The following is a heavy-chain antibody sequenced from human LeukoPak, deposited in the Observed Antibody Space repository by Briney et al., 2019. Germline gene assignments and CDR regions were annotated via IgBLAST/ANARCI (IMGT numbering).Heavy chain of an antibody. Sequence: PGGSLRLSCAASGFTFSSYAMSWVRQAPGKGLEWVSGISSSGGSTYYADSVKGRFTISRDNSKNTLYLQMNSLRAEDTAVYYCAREILAPGKTHDYWGQGTLVTVSS. CDR3: AREILAPGKTHDY. J-gene: IGHJ4*02. CDR2: ISSSGGST. V-gene: IGHV3-23*01. CDR1: GFTFSSYA.